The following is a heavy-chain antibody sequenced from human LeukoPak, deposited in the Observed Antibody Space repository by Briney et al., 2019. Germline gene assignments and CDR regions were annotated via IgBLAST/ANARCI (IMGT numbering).Heavy chain of an antibody. CDR2: IYSGGST. J-gene: IGHJ4*02. V-gene: IGHV3-66*01. CDR3: ARETYYGSGSYPLDY. Sequence: GESLRLSCAASGFTVSSNYMSWVRQAPGKGLEWVSVIYSGGSTYYADSVKGRFTISRDNSKNTLYLQMNSLRAEDTAVYYCARETYYGSGSYPLDYWGQGTLVTVSS. D-gene: IGHD3-10*01. CDR1: GFTVSSNY.